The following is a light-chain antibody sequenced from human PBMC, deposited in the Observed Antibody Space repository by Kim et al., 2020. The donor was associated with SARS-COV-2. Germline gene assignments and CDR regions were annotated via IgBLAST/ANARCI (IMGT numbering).Light chain of an antibody. J-gene: IGLJ2*01. Sequence: PAQTVTISFGAGSSNIGAGALFHWYQPVPGATPKLLIYGNDKRPSGVPDRFSGSKSGTSASRAITGPQAEDAADYYCQSYDNSLPVFGGGTQLTVL. CDR3: QSYDNSLPV. V-gene: IGLV1-40*01. CDR1: SSNIGAGAL. CDR2: GND.